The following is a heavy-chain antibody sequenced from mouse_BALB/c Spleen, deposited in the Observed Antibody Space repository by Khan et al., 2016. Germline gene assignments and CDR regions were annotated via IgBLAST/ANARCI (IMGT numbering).Heavy chain of an antibody. CDR1: GYTFSSYW. V-gene: IGHV1-9*01. CDR2: ILPGSGSS. CDR3: ARGAY. J-gene: IGHJ3*01. Sequence: QVQLMQSGAELMKPGASVKISCKASGYTFSSYWIEWVKERPGHGLEWIGEILPGSGSSKYNEKFKVKATFTADTSSNTAYMQLSTLTSEDSAVYYCARGAYWGQGTLVTVSA.